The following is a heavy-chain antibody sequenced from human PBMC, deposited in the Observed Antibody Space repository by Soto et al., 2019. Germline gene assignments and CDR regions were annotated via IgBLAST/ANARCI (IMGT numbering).Heavy chain of an antibody. D-gene: IGHD5-12*01. J-gene: IGHJ6*03. Sequence: QVQLVQSGAEVKKPGSSVNVSCKASGGTFSSYAVSWVRQAPGQGLEWMGRIIPILGISNYGQKFQGRVTITAYKFTSTAYMELSSLRSEDTAVYYCAREGLRVGSYYYYMDVWGKGTTVTVSS. CDR2: IIPILGIS. CDR3: AREGLRVGSYYYYMDV. CDR1: GGTFSSYA. V-gene: IGHV1-69*04.